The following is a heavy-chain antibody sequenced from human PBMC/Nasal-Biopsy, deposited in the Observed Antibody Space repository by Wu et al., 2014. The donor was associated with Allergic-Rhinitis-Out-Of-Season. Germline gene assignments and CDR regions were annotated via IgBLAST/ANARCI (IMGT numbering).Heavy chain of an antibody. CDR3: ARGGSLGLRFHWFDP. J-gene: IGHJ5*02. Sequence: PGKGLEWVAVISYDGSNKYYADSVKGRFTISRDNSKNTLYLQMNSLRAEDTAVYYCARGGSLGLRFHWFDPWGQGTLVTVSS. D-gene: IGHD5-12*01. V-gene: IGHV3-30-3*01. CDR2: ISYDGSNK.